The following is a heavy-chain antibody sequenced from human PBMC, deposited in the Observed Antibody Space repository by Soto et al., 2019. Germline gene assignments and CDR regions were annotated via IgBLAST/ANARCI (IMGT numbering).Heavy chain of an antibody. Sequence: GGSLRLSCAVSGFTFSNYWMSWVRQAPGKGLEWVANMNQIGSEKYYVDSVKGRFAIFIDNAKNSLYLQMNSLSAEDTAVYYCASYRVSYAMDVWGQGTTVTVSS. V-gene: IGHV3-7*05. CDR1: GFTFSNYW. CDR2: MNQIGSEK. J-gene: IGHJ6*02. CDR3: ASYRVSYAMDV.